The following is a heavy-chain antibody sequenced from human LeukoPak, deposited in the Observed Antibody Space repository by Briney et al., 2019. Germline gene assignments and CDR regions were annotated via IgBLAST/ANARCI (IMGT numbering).Heavy chain of an antibody. V-gene: IGHV1-2*06. CDR3: ARWGANYYDSSGTYCFDY. Sequence: ASVKVSCKASGYTFTGYYMHWVRQAPGHGLEWMGRINPNSGGTNYAQKFQGRVTMTRDTSISTAYMELSRLRSDDTAVYYCARWGANYYDSSGTYCFDYWGQGTLVTVSS. J-gene: IGHJ4*02. CDR2: INPNSGGT. D-gene: IGHD3-22*01. CDR1: GYTFTGYY.